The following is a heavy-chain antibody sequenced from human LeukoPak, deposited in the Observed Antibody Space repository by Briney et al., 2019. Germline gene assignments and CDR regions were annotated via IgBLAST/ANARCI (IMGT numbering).Heavy chain of an antibody. CDR1: GFPFSNYW. CDR3: AKDTGVGYYDSSGYFDY. V-gene: IGHV3-7*03. CDR2: IMQGGSET. Sequence: GGSLRLSCAASGFPFSNYWMTWIRQAPGKGLEWVASIMQGGSETYYVDSVKGRFTISRDNAKNSLYLQMNSLRAEDTALYYCAKDTGVGYYDSSGYFDYWGQGTLVTVSS. J-gene: IGHJ4*02. D-gene: IGHD3-22*01.